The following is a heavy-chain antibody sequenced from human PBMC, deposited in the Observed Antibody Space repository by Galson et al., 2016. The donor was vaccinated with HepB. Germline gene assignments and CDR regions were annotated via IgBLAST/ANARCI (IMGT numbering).Heavy chain of an antibody. CDR2: ISRGSGYI. Sequence: SLRLSCAASGFTFSTYNMNWVRQAPGKGLEWVSSISRGSGYIYYADSVKGRFTISRDNAKNSLYLQMNSLRAEDTAVYYCARDRAMLTGFDYWGQGTLVTVSS. D-gene: IGHD5-18*01. J-gene: IGHJ4*02. V-gene: IGHV3-21*01. CDR3: ARDRAMLTGFDY. CDR1: GFTFSTYN.